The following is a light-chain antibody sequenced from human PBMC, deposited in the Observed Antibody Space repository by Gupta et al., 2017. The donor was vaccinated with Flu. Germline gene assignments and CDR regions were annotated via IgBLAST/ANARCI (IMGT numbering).Light chain of an antibody. Sequence: SLSAFVGDSVTITCRTSQDINSCLAWFQLKPGRAPKSLIYAASALQSGIPSKFSGSGSGTEFTLTITSLQPEDFATYYCQQYNTYPLTFGGGTNVEMK. CDR1: QDINSC. CDR2: AAS. V-gene: IGKV1-16*02. J-gene: IGKJ4*01. CDR3: QQYNTYPLT.